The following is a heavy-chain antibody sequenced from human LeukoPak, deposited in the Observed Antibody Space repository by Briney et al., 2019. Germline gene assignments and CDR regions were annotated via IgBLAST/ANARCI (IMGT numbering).Heavy chain of an antibody. D-gene: IGHD3-22*01. Sequence: ASVKVSCKASGYTFTGYYMHWVRQAPGQGLEWMGRINPNSGGTNYAQKFQGRVTMTRDTSISTAYMELSRLRSDDTAVYYCARGPDYYDSSGYSDYWGQGTLVTVSS. CDR1: GYTFTGYY. V-gene: IGHV1-2*02. J-gene: IGHJ4*02. CDR3: ARGPDYYDSSGYSDY. CDR2: INPNSGGT.